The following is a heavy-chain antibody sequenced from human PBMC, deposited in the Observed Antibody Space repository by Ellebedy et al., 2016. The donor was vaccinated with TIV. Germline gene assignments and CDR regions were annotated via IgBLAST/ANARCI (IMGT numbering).Heavy chain of an antibody. J-gene: IGHJ3*02. D-gene: IGHD1-26*01. CDR2: ISYDGSNK. CDR1: GFTFSSYA. CDR3: AKDRGGSYYVAFDI. V-gene: IGHV3-30-3*01. Sequence: GESLKISXAASGFTFSSYAMHWVRQAPGKGLEWVAVISYDGSNKYYADSVKGRFTISRDNSKNTLYLQMNSLRAEDTAVYYCAKDRGGSYYVAFDIWGQGTMVTVSS.